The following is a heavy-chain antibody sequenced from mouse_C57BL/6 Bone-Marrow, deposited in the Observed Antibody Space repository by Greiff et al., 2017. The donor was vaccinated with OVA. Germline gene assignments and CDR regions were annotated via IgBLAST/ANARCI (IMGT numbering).Heavy chain of an antibody. V-gene: IGHV1-78*01. CDR1: GYTFTDHT. D-gene: IGHD1-1*01. CDR2: IYPRDGST. Sequence: VKLMESDAELVKPGASVKISCKVSGYTFTDHTIHWMKQRPEQGLEWIGYIYPRDGSTKYNEKFKGKATLTVDKSSSTAYMLLSSLTSEDSAVYFCAGTVVVTGDYWGQGTSVTVSS. J-gene: IGHJ4*01. CDR3: AGTVVVTGDY.